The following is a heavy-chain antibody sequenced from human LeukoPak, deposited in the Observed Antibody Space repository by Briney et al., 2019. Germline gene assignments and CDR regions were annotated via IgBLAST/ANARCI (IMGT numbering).Heavy chain of an antibody. J-gene: IGHJ4*02. CDR2: IYSGGST. CDR1: GFTFSNYY. V-gene: IGHV3-53*01. D-gene: IGHD3-22*01. Sequence: PGGSLRLSCAASGFTFSNYYMSWVRQPPGKGLEWVSVIYSGGSTYYADSVKGRFTISRDNAENSLYLQMNSLRAEDTAVYYCARESPLYYYDSSGYYDDYWGQGTLVTVSS. CDR3: ARESPLYYYDSSGYYDDY.